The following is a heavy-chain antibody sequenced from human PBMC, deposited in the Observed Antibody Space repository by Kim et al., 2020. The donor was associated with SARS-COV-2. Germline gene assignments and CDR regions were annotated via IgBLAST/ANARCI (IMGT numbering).Heavy chain of an antibody. V-gene: IGHV3-23*01. D-gene: IGHD3-16*01. CDR2: ISGGVAFP. CDR3: AKCSNSYGNDAFDV. J-gene: IGHJ3*01. Sequence: GGSLRLSCAGSGFPFSSYALSWVRQAPGKGLEWVSLISGGVAFPTYADSVKGRFTISRDNSKNTLFLQMNSLRAEDTAIYYCAKCSNSYGNDAFDVWGQGTIVTVTS. CDR1: GFPFSSYA.